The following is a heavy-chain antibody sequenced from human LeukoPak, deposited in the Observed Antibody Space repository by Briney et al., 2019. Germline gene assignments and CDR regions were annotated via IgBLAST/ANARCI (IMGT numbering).Heavy chain of an antibody. CDR1: GFTFSSYA. D-gene: IGHD6-13*01. J-gene: IGHJ4*02. V-gene: IGHV3-30*04. Sequence: SGGSLRLSCAASGFTFSSYAMHWVRQAPGKGLEWVAVISYDGSNKYYADSVKGRFTISRDNSKNTLYLQMNSLRAEDTAVYYCARDRSSSSWYYFDYWGQGTLVTVSS. CDR2: ISYDGSNK. CDR3: ARDRSSSSWYYFDY.